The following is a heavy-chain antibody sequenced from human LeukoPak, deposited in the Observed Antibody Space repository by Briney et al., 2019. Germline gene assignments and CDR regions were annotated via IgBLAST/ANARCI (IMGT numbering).Heavy chain of an antibody. D-gene: IGHD3-10*01. Sequence: AASVKVSCKASGYTLSKYGISWVRQAPGQGPEWMGWISGYNGNTNYAQKFQGRVTMTADTSTSTAYMELRDLKSDDTAVYYCGRDYYYGTSAPYNFGIDVWGQGTTVTVSS. V-gene: IGHV1-18*04. CDR3: GRDYYYGTSAPYNFGIDV. CDR2: ISGYNGNT. J-gene: IGHJ6*01. CDR1: GYTLSKYG.